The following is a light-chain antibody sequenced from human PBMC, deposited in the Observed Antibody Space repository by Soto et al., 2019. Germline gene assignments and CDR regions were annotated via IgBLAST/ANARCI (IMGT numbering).Light chain of an antibody. V-gene: IGLV2-23*02. Sequence: QFALAQPASVSGSPGQSITISCTAISSFVGSYNPVSWYQQHPGKVPKLIIYEVTARPPGVSDRFSGSKSGNTASLTISGLQAEDEADYYCCSYAGADAILLFGGGTKLTVL. CDR1: SSFVGSYNP. CDR3: CSYAGADAILL. CDR2: EVT. J-gene: IGLJ3*02.